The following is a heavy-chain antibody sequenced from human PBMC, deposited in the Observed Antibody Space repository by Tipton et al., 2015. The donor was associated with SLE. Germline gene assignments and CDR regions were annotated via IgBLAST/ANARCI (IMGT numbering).Heavy chain of an antibody. J-gene: IGHJ3*02. CDR1: GGSFSGYY. CDR2: IYYSGST. D-gene: IGHD1-26*01. V-gene: IGHV4-34*11. Sequence: TLSLTCAVYGGSFSGYYWSWIRQHPGKGLEWIGYIYYSGSTNYNPSLKSRVTMSIDTSKNQFSLNLSSVTAADTALYYCARGWIVGPTSSFDIWGQGTMVTVSS. CDR3: ARGWIVGPTSSFDI.